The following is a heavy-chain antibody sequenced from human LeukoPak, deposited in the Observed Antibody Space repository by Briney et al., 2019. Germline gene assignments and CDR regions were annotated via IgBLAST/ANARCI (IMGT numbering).Heavy chain of an antibody. J-gene: IGHJ4*02. D-gene: IGHD5-24*01. Sequence: PSETLSLTCTVSGGSISSSSYYWGWIRQPPGKGLEWIGSIYYSGSTYYNPSLKSRVTISVDTSKNQFSLKLSSVTAADTAVYYCARSRDGYRGFDYWGQGTLVTVSS. CDR2: IYYSGST. V-gene: IGHV4-39*07. CDR3: ARSRDGYRGFDY. CDR1: GGSISSSSYY.